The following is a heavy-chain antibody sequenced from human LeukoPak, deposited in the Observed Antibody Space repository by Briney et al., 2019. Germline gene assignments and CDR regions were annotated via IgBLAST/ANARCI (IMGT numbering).Heavy chain of an antibody. CDR3: AREYYYGSGSFFDY. D-gene: IGHD3-10*01. V-gene: IGHV1-69*13. J-gene: IGHJ4*02. CDR2: IIPIFGTA. Sequence: SVKVSCTASGGTFSSYAISWVRQAPGQGLEWMGGIIPIFGTANYAQKFQGRVTITADESTSTAYMELSSLRSEDTAVYYCAREYYYGSGSFFDYWGQGTLVTVSS. CDR1: GGTFSSYA.